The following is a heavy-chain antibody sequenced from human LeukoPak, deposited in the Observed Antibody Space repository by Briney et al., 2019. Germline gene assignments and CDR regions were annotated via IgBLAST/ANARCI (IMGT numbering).Heavy chain of an antibody. J-gene: IGHJ4*02. CDR1: GFTFSSYA. Sequence: GGSLRLSCAASGFTFSSYAMHWVRQAPGKGLEYVSANSSNGGSTYYANSVKGRFTISRDNSKNTLYLQIGSLRAEDMAVYYCARGDVVVPAAIGFPLLLRSPLDYWGQGTLVTVSS. D-gene: IGHD2-2*01. CDR2: NSSNGGST. CDR3: ARGDVVVPAAIGFPLLLRSPLDY. V-gene: IGHV3-64*01.